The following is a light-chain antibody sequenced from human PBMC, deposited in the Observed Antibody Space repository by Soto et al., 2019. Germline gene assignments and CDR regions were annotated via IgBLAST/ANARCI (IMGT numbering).Light chain of an antibody. CDR2: RNN. V-gene: IGLV1-47*01. J-gene: IGLJ1*01. Sequence: AVLTQLLWAYGTSGRGVTNYCSGSTSNIGSNYVYWYQQLPGTAPKLLSYRNNQRPSGVPDRFSGSKSGTSASLAISGLRSDDEADYFCATWDDSLNGFYVFGTGTKVTVL. CDR3: ATWDDSLNGFYV. CDR1: TSNIGSNY.